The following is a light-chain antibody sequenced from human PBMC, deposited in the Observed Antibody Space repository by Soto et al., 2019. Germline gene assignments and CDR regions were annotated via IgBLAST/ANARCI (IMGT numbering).Light chain of an antibody. CDR3: QQSYSTRGYT. J-gene: IGKJ2*01. CDR2: AAS. Sequence: DIQMTQSPSSLSASVGDRVTITCRASQSINSYLNWYQHKPGKAPKLLIYAASSLQRGVPSRFSGSGSGTDFTLTISSLQPEDFGTYYCQQSYSTRGYTFGQGTKLEIK. CDR1: QSINSY. V-gene: IGKV1-39*01.